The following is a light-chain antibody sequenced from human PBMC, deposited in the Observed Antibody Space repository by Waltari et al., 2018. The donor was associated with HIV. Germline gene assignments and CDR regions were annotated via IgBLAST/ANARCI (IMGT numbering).Light chain of an antibody. CDR1: TGAVTSAQL. CDR3: LLYYSGVVV. J-gene: IGLJ2*01. V-gene: IGLV7-43*01. CDR2: STA. Sequence: QTVVTQEPSLTVSPGGTITPTGASTTGAVTSAQLPNWFQQKPGKAPRALIFSTANKYSWTPARFSGSLLGGKAALTLSGLQPEDEAEYFCLLYYSGVVVFGGGTRVTVL.